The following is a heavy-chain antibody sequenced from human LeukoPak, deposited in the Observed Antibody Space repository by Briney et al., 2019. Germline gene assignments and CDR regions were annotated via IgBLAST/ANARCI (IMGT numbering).Heavy chain of an antibody. CDR2: IYYSGST. CDR3: ARADMVPYGMDV. CDR1: GGSISSGGYY. Sequence: SQTLSLTCTVSGGSISSGGYYWSWIRQHPGKGLEWIGYIYYSGSTYYNPSLESRVTISVDTSKNQFSLKLSSVTAADTAVYYCARADMVPYGMDVWGQGTTVTVSS. V-gene: IGHV4-31*03. D-gene: IGHD3-10*01. J-gene: IGHJ6*02.